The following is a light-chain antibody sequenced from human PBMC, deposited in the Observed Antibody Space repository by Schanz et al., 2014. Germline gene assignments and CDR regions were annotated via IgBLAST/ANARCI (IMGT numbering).Light chain of an antibody. CDR3: CSYVSSTTPYV. J-gene: IGLJ1*01. CDR1: SSDVGGTNY. Sequence: QSALTQPASVSGSPGQSITISCTGTSSDVGGTNYVSWYQQHPGKVPKLMIYDVSNRPSGVSNRFSASKSGNTASLTISGLQAEDEADYYCCSYVSSTTPYVFGFGTKLTVL. CDR2: DVS. V-gene: IGLV2-14*01.